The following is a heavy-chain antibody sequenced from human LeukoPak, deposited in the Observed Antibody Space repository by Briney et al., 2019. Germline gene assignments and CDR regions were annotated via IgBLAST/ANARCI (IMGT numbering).Heavy chain of an antibody. CDR2: IIPIFGTA. CDR1: GGTFSSYA. CDR3: ARDLYGPSWVDAFDI. V-gene: IGHV1-69*13. J-gene: IGHJ3*02. Sequence: ASVKVSCKASGGTFSSYAISWVRQAPGQGLEWMGGIIPIFGTANYAQKFQGRVTITADESTSTAYMELSSLRSEDTAVYYCARDLYGPSWVDAFDIWGQGTMVTVSS. D-gene: IGHD3-10*01.